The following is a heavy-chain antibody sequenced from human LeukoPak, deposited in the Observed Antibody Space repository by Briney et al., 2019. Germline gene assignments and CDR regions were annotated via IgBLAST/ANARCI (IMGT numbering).Heavy chain of an antibody. J-gene: IGHJ4*02. D-gene: IGHD1-26*01. CDR1: GGSVTSGSYY. CDR3: ASIVGLYYFDY. CDR2: IYYSGTT. V-gene: IGHV4-61*01. Sequence: SETLSLTCTVSGGSVTSGSYYWSWIRQPPGKGLEWIGYIYYSGTTNYNPSLKGRVTISVDTSKNQFSLKLSSVTAADTAVYYCASIVGLYYFDYWGQGTLVTVSS.